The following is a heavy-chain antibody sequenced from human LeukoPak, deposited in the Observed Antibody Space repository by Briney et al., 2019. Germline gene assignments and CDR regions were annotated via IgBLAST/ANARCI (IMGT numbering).Heavy chain of an antibody. CDR1: GYSFTSYW. Sequence: GESLKISCKGSGYSFTSYWIGWVRQMPGKGLEWMGIIYPGDSDTRYSPSVQGQVTISADKSISTAYLQWSSLKASDTAMYYCARVGHYYVILTGYYRAPDAFDIWGQGTMVTVSS. V-gene: IGHV5-51*01. CDR3: ARVGHYYVILTGYYRAPDAFDI. D-gene: IGHD3-9*01. CDR2: IYPGDSDT. J-gene: IGHJ3*02.